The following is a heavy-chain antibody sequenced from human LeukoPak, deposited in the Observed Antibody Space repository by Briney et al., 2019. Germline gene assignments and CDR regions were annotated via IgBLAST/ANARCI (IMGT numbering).Heavy chain of an antibody. J-gene: IGHJ4*02. CDR2: ISSSSSYI. CDR1: GFTFDDYA. CDR3: ARVKDGYQNEDY. Sequence: GGSLRLSCAASGFTFDDYAMHWVRQAPGKGLEWVSSISSSSSYIYYADSVKGRFTISRDNAKNSLYLQMNGLRAEDTAVYYCARVKDGYQNEDYWGQGTLVTVSS. D-gene: IGHD5-24*01. V-gene: IGHV3-21*01.